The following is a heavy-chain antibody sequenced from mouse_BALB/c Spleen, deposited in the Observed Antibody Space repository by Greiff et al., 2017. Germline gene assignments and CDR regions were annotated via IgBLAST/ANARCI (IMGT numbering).Heavy chain of an antibody. Sequence: EVKLMESGGGLVQPGGSRKLSCAASGFTFSSFGMHWVRQAPEKGLEWVAYISSGSSTIYYADTVKGRFTISRDNPKNTLFLQMTSLRSEDTAMYYCARSEYGNYPYYFDYWGQGTTLTVSS. CDR3: ARSEYGNYPYYFDY. J-gene: IGHJ2*01. V-gene: IGHV5-17*02. D-gene: IGHD2-10*02. CDR1: GFTFSSFG. CDR2: ISSGSSTI.